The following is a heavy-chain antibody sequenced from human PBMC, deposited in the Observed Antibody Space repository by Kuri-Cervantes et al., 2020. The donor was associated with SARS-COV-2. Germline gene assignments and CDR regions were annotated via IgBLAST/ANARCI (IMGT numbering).Heavy chain of an antibody. CDR3: ARDRSGTYCIDY. CDR2: ISWNSGSI. Sequence: GESLKISCAASGFPVSGNYMSWVRQAPGKGLEWVSGISWNSGSIGYADSVKGRFTISRDNSKNTVYLQMNSLRAEDTAVFHCARDRSGTYCIDYWGQGTLVTVSS. CDR1: GFPVSGNY. V-gene: IGHV3-66*03. J-gene: IGHJ4*02. D-gene: IGHD1-26*01.